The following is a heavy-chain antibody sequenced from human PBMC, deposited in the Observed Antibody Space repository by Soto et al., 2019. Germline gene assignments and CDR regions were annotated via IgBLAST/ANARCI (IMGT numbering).Heavy chain of an antibody. CDR1: GGTFSSYP. CDR3: ARDLTDYGDLNYGMDV. D-gene: IGHD4-17*01. V-gene: IGHV1-69*05. Sequence: SVKVSCKASGGTFSSYPISWVRQAPGQGLEWMGGIIPIFGSTSYAQKFQGRVTMTRDTSTSTVYMELSSLRSEDTAVYYCARDLTDYGDLNYGMDVWGQGTTVTVSS. CDR2: IIPIFGST. J-gene: IGHJ6*02.